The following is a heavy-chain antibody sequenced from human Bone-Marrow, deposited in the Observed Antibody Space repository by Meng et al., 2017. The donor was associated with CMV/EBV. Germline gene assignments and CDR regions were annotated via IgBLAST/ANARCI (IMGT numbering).Heavy chain of an antibody. CDR1: GFTFSSYE. J-gene: IGHJ4*02. CDR3: AGDQKWELLRGTYFDH. Sequence: GGSLRLSCAASGFTFSSYEMNWVRQAPGKGLEWVSYISSSGSTIYYADSVKGRFTISRDNAKNSLYLQMNSLRAEDTAVYYCAGDQKWELLRGTYFDHWGQGTLVTVSS. CDR2: ISSSGSTI. V-gene: IGHV3-48*03. D-gene: IGHD1-26*01.